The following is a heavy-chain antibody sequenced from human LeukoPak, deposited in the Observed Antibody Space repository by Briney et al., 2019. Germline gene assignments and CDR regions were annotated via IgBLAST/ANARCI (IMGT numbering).Heavy chain of an antibody. CDR3: ARTSSGWYGYYFDY. V-gene: IGHV4-39*07. CDR2: IYYSGST. CDR1: GGSISSSSYY. Sequence: TSETLSLTCTVSGGSISSSSYYWGWIRQPPGKGLEWIGSIYYSGSTYYNPSLKSRVTISVDTSKNQFSLKLSSVTAADTAVYYCARTSSGWYGYYFDYWGQGTLVTVSS. D-gene: IGHD6-19*01. J-gene: IGHJ4*02.